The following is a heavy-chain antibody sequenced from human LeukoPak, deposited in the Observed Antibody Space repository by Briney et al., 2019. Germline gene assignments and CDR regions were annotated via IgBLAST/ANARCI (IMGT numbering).Heavy chain of an antibody. D-gene: IGHD3-10*01. Sequence: GGSLRLSCAASGFTFSSYGMHWVRQAPGKGLEWVAVISYAGSNKYYADSVKGRFTISRDNSKNTLYLQMNSLRAEDTAVYYCARELVLRYYYFDYWGQGTLVTVSS. V-gene: IGHV3-30*03. CDR3: ARELVLRYYYFDY. CDR1: GFTFSSYG. J-gene: IGHJ4*02. CDR2: ISYAGSNK.